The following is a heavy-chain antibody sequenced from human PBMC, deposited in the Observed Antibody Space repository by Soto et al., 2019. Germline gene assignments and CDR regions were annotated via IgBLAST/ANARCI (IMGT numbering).Heavy chain of an antibody. CDR3: ARWSGVGVAGMDV. Sequence: QVQLQESGPRLVKPLRTLSLTCTVSGDSINSGDYYWSWIRQPPGRGLEWVGYSFYSGITDYNPSLKSRMTISMDTSKNQFSLRLNSVTAADTAVYFCARWSGVGVAGMDVWGQGTTVSVSS. J-gene: IGHJ6*02. D-gene: IGHD3-10*01. V-gene: IGHV4-30-4*01. CDR1: GDSINSGDYY. CDR2: SFYSGIT.